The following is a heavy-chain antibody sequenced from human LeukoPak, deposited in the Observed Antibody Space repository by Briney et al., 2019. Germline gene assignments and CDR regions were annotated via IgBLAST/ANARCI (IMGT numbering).Heavy chain of an antibody. J-gene: IGHJ4*02. V-gene: IGHV3-7*01. Sequence: GGSLRLSCRTSGFTFSTYWMSWVRQAPGKGLEWVADIKQDGSEKCYVDSVRGRFTISRDNAKNSLYLKMNSLRVEDTAVYYCARDGDFDYWGQGILVTVSS. D-gene: IGHD3-16*01. CDR1: GFTFSTYW. CDR2: IKQDGSEK. CDR3: ARDGDFDY.